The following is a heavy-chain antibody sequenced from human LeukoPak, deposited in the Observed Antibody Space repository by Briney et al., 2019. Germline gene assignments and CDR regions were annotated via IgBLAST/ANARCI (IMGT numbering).Heavy chain of an antibody. D-gene: IGHD3-22*01. Sequence: KASETLSLTCTVSGGSISSYYWSWVRQPPGKGLEWIGYIYYSGSTNYNPSLKSRVTISVDTSKNQFSLKLSSVTAADTAVYCCARSLRYYYDSSGYRSYYGMDVWGQGTTVTVSS. CDR2: IYYSGST. CDR1: GGSISSYY. J-gene: IGHJ6*02. V-gene: IGHV4-59*01. CDR3: ARSLRYYYDSSGYRSYYGMDV.